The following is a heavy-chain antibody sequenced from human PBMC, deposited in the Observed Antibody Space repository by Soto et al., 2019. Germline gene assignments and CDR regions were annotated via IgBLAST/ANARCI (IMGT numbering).Heavy chain of an antibody. V-gene: IGHV4-30-4*01. CDR3: ARDLWVEPELCYYGMDV. CDR1: GDSITSADYY. J-gene: IGHJ6*02. CDR2: IFYSGTT. Sequence: QVQLQESGPGLVRPSQTLSLTCTVSGDSITSADYYWSWIRQTPGKGLEWIGHIFYSGTTYYNPSLKSRLTISVATSKNHFSLRLTSVTAADTAVYYCARDLWVEPELCYYGMDVWGQGTTVTVSS. D-gene: IGHD1-1*01.